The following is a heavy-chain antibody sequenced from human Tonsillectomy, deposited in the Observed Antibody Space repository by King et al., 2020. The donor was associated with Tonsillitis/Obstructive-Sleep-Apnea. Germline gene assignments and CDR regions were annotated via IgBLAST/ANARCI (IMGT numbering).Heavy chain of an antibody. V-gene: IGHV1-69*01. CDR2: IIPIFGAA. D-gene: IGHD2-2*01. CDR1: GGTFSSYA. J-gene: IGHJ4*02. Sequence: VQLVESGAEVKKPGSSVKVSCKASGGTFSSYAISWVRQAPGQGLEWMGWIIPIFGAANYAQKFQGRVTITADESTITAYMELSSLRSEDTAVYYCSRLEGYCSSTNCYGVDYWGQGTLVTVSS. CDR3: SRLEGYCSSTNCYGVDY.